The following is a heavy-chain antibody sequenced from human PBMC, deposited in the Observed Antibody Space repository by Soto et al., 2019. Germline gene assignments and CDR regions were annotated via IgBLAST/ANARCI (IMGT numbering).Heavy chain of an antibody. CDR1: DDSINSDKYY. CDR3: ARLEGLATISYYFDF. CDR2: IYYRGNA. Sequence: QLQLQESGPGLVKHSETLSLTCSVSDDSINSDKYYWGWLRQPPGKGLEWIGSIYYRGNAYYNASLQTRVTISLDKANGQFSLKLNSVTAADSAVYFCARLEGLATISYYFDFWGPGALVTVSS. V-gene: IGHV4-39*01. D-gene: IGHD3-9*01. J-gene: IGHJ4*02.